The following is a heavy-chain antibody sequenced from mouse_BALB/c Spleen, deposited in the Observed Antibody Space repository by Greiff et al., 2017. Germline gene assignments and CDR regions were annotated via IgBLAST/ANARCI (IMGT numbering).Heavy chain of an antibody. CDR2: IWGDGST. Sequence: VQRVESGPGLVAPSQSLSISCTVSGFSFTGYGVNWVRQTPGKGLEWLGMIWGDGSTDYNSALKSRLSISKDNSKRQVFLKMNSLQTDDTARYYCARDRMDYWGQGTSVTVSA. J-gene: IGHJ4*01. V-gene: IGHV2-6-7*01. CDR3: ARDRMDY. CDR1: GFSFTGYG.